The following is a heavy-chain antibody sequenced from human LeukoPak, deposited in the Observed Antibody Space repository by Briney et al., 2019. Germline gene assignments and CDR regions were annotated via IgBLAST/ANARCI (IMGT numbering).Heavy chain of an antibody. CDR1: GYTFTGYY. V-gene: IGHV1-2*02. CDR2: INPNSGGT. J-gene: IGHJ6*03. D-gene: IGHD4-17*01. CDR3: ARRSPAVTFPMGSGYYYYYMDV. Sequence: ASAKVSCKASGYTFTGYYMHWVRQAPGQGLEWMGWINPNSGGTNYAQKFQGRVTITRDTSISTAYMELSRLRSDDTAVYYCARRSPAVTFPMGSGYYYYYMDVWGKGTTVTISS.